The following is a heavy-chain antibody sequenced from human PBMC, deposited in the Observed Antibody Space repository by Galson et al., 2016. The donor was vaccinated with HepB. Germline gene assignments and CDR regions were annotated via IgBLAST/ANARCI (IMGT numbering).Heavy chain of an antibody. D-gene: IGHD6-25*01. Sequence: SVKVSCKASGYRFPTYGISWVRQAPGQGLEWLGWISANSGNTIYAQKFQDRVTMTRDTSASTVYMDLRSLRSDDTAVYYCAREDPRIAAAILDSWGQGTLVTVSS. J-gene: IGHJ4*02. CDR2: ISANSGNT. CDR1: GYRFPTYG. V-gene: IGHV1-18*04. CDR3: AREDPRIAAAILDS.